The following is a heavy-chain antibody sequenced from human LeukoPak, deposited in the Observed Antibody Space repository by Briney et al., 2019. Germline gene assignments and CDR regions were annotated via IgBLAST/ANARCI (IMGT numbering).Heavy chain of an antibody. Sequence: SETLSLTCTVSGGSISSSSYYWGWIRQPPGKGLEWIGSIYYSGSTYYNPSLKSRVTISVDTSKNKFSLKLSSVTAADTAVYYCASSLAVAGTSQIDYWGQGTLVTVSS. CDR1: GGSISSSSYY. CDR3: ASSLAVAGTSQIDY. V-gene: IGHV4-39*01. CDR2: IYYSGST. D-gene: IGHD6-19*01. J-gene: IGHJ4*02.